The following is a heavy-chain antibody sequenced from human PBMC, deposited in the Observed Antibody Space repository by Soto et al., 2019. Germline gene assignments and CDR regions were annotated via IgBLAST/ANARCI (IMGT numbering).Heavy chain of an antibody. J-gene: IGHJ4*01. D-gene: IGHD4-4*01. CDR1: GFTFSNYA. V-gene: IGHV3-23*01. CDR3: AKEPSSKVTTVLYYFDL. Sequence: PGGSLRLSCAASGFTFSNYAMSWVRQAPGKGLEWVSAISGSGGYRHYADSVKGRFTISRDNSKNTLYLQMKSLRAEDTALYYCAKEPSSKVTTVLYYFDLWGQGTLVTVSS. CDR2: ISGSGGYR.